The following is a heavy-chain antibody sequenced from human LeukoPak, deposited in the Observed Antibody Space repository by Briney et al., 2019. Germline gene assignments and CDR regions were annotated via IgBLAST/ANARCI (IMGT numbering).Heavy chain of an antibody. D-gene: IGHD3-22*01. CDR1: GFTFSDFA. V-gene: IGHV3-48*04. CDR3: ARENPLPVVVLITPGDAFDF. CDR2: ISSSSASSPTI. J-gene: IGHJ3*01. Sequence: GGSLRLSCAASGFTFSDFAMNWVRQAPGKGLEWVSYISSSSASSPTIYYVDSVKGRFTISRDNAKNSLYLQMNSLRAEDTAVYYCARENPLPVVVLITPGDAFDFWGQGTMVTVSS.